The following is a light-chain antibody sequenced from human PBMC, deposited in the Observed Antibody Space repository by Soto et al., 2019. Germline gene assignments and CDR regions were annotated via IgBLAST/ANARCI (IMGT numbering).Light chain of an antibody. Sequence: EIVLTQSPGTLSLSPGERATLSCRASQSVTNNYLAWYQQKPGQAPRLLIYGASTRATGILDRFSGSGSGTDFTLTISRLEPDVFAVYYCQQYGSAPIPFGQGTRLEI. CDR1: QSVTNNY. CDR3: QQYGSAPIP. J-gene: IGKJ5*01. CDR2: GAS. V-gene: IGKV3-20*01.